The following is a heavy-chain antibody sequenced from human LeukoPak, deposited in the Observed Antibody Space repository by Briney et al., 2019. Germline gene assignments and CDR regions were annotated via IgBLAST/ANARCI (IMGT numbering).Heavy chain of an antibody. CDR3: ASGNWNYYYFDY. CDR1: GGSISSYY. D-gene: IGHD1-7*01. CDR2: IYYSGSA. V-gene: IGHV4-59*01. Sequence: SETLSLTCTVSGGSISSYYWSWIRQPPGKGLEWIGYIYYSGSANYNPSLKSRVTISLDTSKNQFSLKLSSVTAADTAVYYCASGNWNYYYFDYWGQGTLVTVSS. J-gene: IGHJ4*02.